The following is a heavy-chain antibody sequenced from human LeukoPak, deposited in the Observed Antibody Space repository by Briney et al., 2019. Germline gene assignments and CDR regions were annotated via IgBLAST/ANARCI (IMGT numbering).Heavy chain of an antibody. J-gene: IGHJ4*02. D-gene: IGHD3-16*02. CDR1: GFTFSDSA. CDR3: ARSIETNVWGTFRYTDYYFYY. V-gene: IGHV3-73*01. Sequence: GGSLRLSCAASGFTFSDSAMHWVRQASGKGLEWVGRIRGKGYSDPPAYAASVKGRFTIPRDDSKSTAYLQMNSLRAEDTAVFYCARSIETNVWGTFRYTDYYFYYWGQASIVTVSS. CDR2: IRGKGYSDPP.